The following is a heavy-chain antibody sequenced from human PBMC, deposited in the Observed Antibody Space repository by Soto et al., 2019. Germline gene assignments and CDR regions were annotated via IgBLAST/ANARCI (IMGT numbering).Heavy chain of an antibody. J-gene: IGHJ6*02. CDR1: GFTFSNAW. Sequence: EVQLVESGGGLVKPGGSLRLSCAASGFTFSNAWMNWVRQAPGKGLEWVGRIKSKTDDGTTDYGAPVKGRFTMSRDDSKNTLYLQMNSRKTEDTAVYYCTTDPWHGMDVWGQGTTVTVS. CDR2: IKSKTDDGTT. CDR3: TTDPWHGMDV. V-gene: IGHV3-15*07.